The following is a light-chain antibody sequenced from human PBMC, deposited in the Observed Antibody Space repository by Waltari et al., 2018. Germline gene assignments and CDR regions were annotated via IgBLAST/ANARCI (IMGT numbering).Light chain of an antibody. CDR2: LGS. V-gene: IGKV2-28*01. CDR1: QSLLNSNGYYY. J-gene: IGKJ2*01. CDR3: MQTQQTPYT. Sequence: DIVMTQSPLSLPVTPGEPATITCRSSQSLLNSNGYYYLDWYLQKPGQSPQLLIYLGSNRASGVPDRLSGSGSGTDFTLKISRVEAEDVGVYYCMQTQQTPYTFGQGTKLEIK.